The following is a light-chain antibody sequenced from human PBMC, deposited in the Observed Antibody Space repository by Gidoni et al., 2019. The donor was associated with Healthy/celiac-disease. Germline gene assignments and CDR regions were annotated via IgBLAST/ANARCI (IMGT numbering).Light chain of an antibody. CDR1: NIGSKS. J-gene: IGLJ2*01. V-gene: IGLV3-21*02. Sequence: SYVLTQPPSVSVAPGQTARITCGGNNIGSKSVHWYQQKPGQAPVQVVYDDSDRPSGIPERFSGSNSGNTATLTISRVEAGDEADYYCQVWDSSSDHDVVFGGGTKLTVL. CDR2: DDS. CDR3: QVWDSSSDHDVV.